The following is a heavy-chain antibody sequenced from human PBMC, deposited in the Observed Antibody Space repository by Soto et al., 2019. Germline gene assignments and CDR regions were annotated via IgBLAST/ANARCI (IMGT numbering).Heavy chain of an antibody. J-gene: IGHJ4*02. D-gene: IGHD6-6*01. CDR2: ITSSVGDT. V-gene: IGHV3-23*01. CDR3: AKAPIGQLVWQYFDY. CDR1: GFSFSNYA. Sequence: HPGGSLRLSCAASGFSFSNYAMNWVRQAPGKGLEWVSAITSSVGDTYYADSVKGRFTISRDNSKNTLYLQMNNLRFDDTAVYFCAKAPIGQLVWQYFDYWGQGTLVTVSS.